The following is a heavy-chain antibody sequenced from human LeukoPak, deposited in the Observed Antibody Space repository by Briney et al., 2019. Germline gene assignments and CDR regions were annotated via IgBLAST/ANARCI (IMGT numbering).Heavy chain of an antibody. V-gene: IGHV3-23*01. D-gene: IGHD1-1*01. CDR1: AFTFTNYA. CDR2: ISGSGGST. CDR3: AKGNWRYFDY. J-gene: IGHJ4*02. Sequence: PGGSLRLSCPASAFTFTNYAMNWVRQAPGKGLEWVSAISGSGGSTYYADSVKGRFTISRDNSKNTLYLQMNSLGADDTAVYYCAKGNWRYFDYWGQGTLVTVSS.